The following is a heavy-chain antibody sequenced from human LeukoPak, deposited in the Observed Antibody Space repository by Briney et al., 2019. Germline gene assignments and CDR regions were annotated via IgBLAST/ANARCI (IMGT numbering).Heavy chain of an antibody. CDR1: GFTFNIYE. D-gene: IGHD5-12*01. CDR3: AKEDIAGNGFPFDS. V-gene: IGHV3-48*03. Sequence: GGSLILSCAASGFTFNIYEMNWVRQAPGKGPEWISYISSSGRSIYYADSVEGRFTISRDNAKNSVYLQMNSLRVEDTAIYYCAKEDIAGNGFPFDSWGQGTMVTVSS. CDR2: ISSSGRSI. J-gene: IGHJ4*02.